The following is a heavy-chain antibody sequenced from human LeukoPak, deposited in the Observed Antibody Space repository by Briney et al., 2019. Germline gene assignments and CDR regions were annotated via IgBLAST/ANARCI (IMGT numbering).Heavy chain of an antibody. Sequence: GGSLRLSCVVSGFTFSDYNMNWVRQAPGKGLEWVASISTSSTYIYYADSMTGRFTISRDNAKNSLYLQMNSLRAEDTALYYCARDPYHYGSGSYYNAPDYYYYYMDVWGKGTTVTVSS. D-gene: IGHD3-10*01. CDR2: ISTSSTYI. V-gene: IGHV3-21*04. CDR3: ARDPYHYGSGSYYNAPDYYYYYMDV. J-gene: IGHJ6*03. CDR1: GFTFSDYN.